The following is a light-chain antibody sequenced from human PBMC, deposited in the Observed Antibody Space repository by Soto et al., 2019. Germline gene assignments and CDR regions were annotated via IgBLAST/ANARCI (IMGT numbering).Light chain of an antibody. V-gene: IGLV1-44*01. CDR1: SSNIGSHT. CDR2: SDN. J-gene: IGLJ2*01. CDR3: ATWDDSRNVVV. Sequence: QSVLTQPPSASGTPGQRVTVSCSGSSSNIGSHTVNWYQQLPGTAPKLLIYSDNQRPSGVPDRFSGSKSGTSASLAISGLQSEDEADYYCATWDDSRNVVVFGGGTQLTVL.